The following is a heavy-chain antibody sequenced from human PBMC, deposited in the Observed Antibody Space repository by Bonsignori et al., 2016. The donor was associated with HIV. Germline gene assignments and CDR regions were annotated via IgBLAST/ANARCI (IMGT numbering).Heavy chain of an antibody. Sequence: QVHLVQSGAEVKKPGSSVKVSCKASGGDFNTNVITWLRQAPGQGLEWMGGINFLTEIANYAQKFRGRVTFTADKSTSTAYMEVTSLKSEDTAVYYCARVQKGEQQLLRSVWCSWFDPWGQGT. V-gene: IGHV1-69*04. CDR1: GGDFNTNV. J-gene: IGHJ5*02. D-gene: IGHD2/OR15-2a*01. CDR3: ARVQKGEQQLLRSVWCSWFDP. CDR2: INFLTEIA.